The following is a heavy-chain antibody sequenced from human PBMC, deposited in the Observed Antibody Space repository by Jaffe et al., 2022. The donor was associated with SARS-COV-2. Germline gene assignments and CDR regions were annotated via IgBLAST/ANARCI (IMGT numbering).Heavy chain of an antibody. V-gene: IGHV1-3*01. Sequence: QVQLVQSGAEVKKPGASVKVSCKASGYTFTTYAMHWVRQAPGQRLEWMGWINAGNGNTKYSQKFQGRVTITRDTSASTAYMELSSLRSEDTALFYCARDTTGYYSFFDYWGQGTLVTVSS. D-gene: IGHD3-22*01. CDR3: ARDTTGYYSFFDY. CDR1: GYTFTTYA. CDR2: INAGNGNT. J-gene: IGHJ4*02.